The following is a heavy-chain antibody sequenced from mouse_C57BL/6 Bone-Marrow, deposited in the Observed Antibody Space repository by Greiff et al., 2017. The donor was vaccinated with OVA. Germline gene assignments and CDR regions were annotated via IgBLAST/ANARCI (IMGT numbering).Heavy chain of an antibody. V-gene: IGHV1-50*01. Sequence: QVQLQQPGAELVKPGASVKLSCKASGYTFTSYWMQWVKQRPGQGLEWIGELDPSDSSTNYNQKFKGKATLTVDTSSSTAYMQLSSLTSEDSAVYYCARDGYGRHYYAMDYWGQGTSVTVSS. CDR2: LDPSDSST. J-gene: IGHJ4*01. CDR3: ARDGYGRHYYAMDY. D-gene: IGHD2-2*01. CDR1: GYTFTSYW.